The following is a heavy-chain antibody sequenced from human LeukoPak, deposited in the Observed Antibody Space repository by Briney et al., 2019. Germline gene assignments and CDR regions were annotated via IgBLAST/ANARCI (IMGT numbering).Heavy chain of an antibody. Sequence: SETLSLTCTVSGGSISSGGYYWSWIRQPPGKGLEWIGYIYHSGSTYYNPSLKSRVTISVDRSKNQFSLKLSSVTAADTAVYYCARDHFVDTAMVIPADAFDIWGQGTMVTVSS. J-gene: IGHJ3*02. CDR2: IYHSGST. CDR3: ARDHFVDTAMVIPADAFDI. CDR1: GGSISSGGYY. V-gene: IGHV4-30-2*01. D-gene: IGHD5-18*01.